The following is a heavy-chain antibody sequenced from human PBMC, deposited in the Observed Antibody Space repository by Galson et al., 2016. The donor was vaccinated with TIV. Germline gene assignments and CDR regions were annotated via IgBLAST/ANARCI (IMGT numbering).Heavy chain of an antibody. V-gene: IGHV3-23*01. CDR3: ARDNNWNYANDAFHL. CDR2: ISYTGTET. CDR1: GVSFSIHG. Sequence: SLRLSCAASGVSFSIHGMSWVRQAPGKGLEWVATISYTGTETYYPDSVKGRFTISRDNSKNTVYLQMNSLRAEDTAVYYCARDNNWNYANDAFHLWGLGTVVTVSS. D-gene: IGHD1-7*01. J-gene: IGHJ3*01.